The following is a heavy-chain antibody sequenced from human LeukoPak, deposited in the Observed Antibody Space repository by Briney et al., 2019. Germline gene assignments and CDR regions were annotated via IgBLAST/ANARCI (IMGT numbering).Heavy chain of an antibody. D-gene: IGHD6-13*01. CDR1: GGSISSSSYY. CDR2: IYYSGST. CDR3: ARQSGYSSSWYGDY. Sequence: KSSETLSLTCTVSGGSISSSSYYWGWIRQPPGKGLEWIGSIYYSGSTYYNPSLKSRVTISVDTSKNQFSLKLSSVTAADTAVYYCARQSGYSSSWYGDYWGQGTLVTVSS. J-gene: IGHJ4*02. V-gene: IGHV4-39*01.